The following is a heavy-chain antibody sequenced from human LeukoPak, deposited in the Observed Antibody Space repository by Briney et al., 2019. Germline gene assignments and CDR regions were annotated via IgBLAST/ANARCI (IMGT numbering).Heavy chain of an antibody. V-gene: IGHV1-46*01. CDR2: INPSDGAT. Sequence: ASVKVSCKASGYTFTMYYIHWVRQAPGQGLEWMGMINPSDGATTYAQRFQGRVTMTRDMSTTTVYIDLRSLRSEDTAVYFWSREQRGGLSGNWGGLFASYYTYYYMDVWGRGTTVTVSS. D-gene: IGHD3-3*01. CDR3: SREQRGGLSGNWGGLFASYYTYYYMDV. J-gene: IGHJ6*03. CDR1: GYTFTMYY.